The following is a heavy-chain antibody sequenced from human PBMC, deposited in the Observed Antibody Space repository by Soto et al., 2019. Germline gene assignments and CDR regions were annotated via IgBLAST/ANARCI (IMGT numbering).Heavy chain of an antibody. CDR2: ISGSGGST. CDR3: TSSYCTNGVCSYFDY. J-gene: IGHJ4*02. CDR1: GFTFSSYA. V-gene: IGHV3-23*01. D-gene: IGHD2-8*01. Sequence: EVQLLESGGGLVQPGGPLRLSCAASGFTFSSYAMSWVRQAPGKGLEWVSAISGSGGSTYYADSVKGRFTISRDNSKNTLYLQMNSLRAEDTAVYYCTSSYCTNGVCSYFDYWGQGTLVTVSS.